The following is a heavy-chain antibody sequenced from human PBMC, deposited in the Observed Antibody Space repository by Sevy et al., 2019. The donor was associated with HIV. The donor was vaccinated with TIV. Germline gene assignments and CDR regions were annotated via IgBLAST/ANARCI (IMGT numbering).Heavy chain of an antibody. Sequence: TLSLTCTVSGSSINSGGYYWNWIRHHPGKGLEWIGYIHYSGSTYYNTSLKSRITISLDTSKNQFSLKVTSVTAADTAVYYCAGETGPGTIHWGQGALVTVSS. CDR2: IHYSGST. CDR1: GSSINSGGYY. CDR3: AGETGPGTIH. V-gene: IGHV4-31*03. D-gene: IGHD6-13*01. J-gene: IGHJ4*02.